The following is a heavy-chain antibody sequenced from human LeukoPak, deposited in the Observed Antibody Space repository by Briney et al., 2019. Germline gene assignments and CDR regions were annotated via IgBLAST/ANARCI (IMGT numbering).Heavy chain of an antibody. V-gene: IGHV1-2*02. J-gene: IGHJ4*02. CDR1: GYTFTGYY. CDR2: INPNSGGT. Sequence: ASVKVSFKASGYTFTGYYMHWVRQAPGQGLEWMGWINPNSGGTNYAQKFQGRVTMTRDTSISTAYMELSRLRSDDTAVYYCARDRSATDYDILTGYYDGWGQGTLVTVSS. D-gene: IGHD3-9*01. CDR3: ARDRSATDYDILTGYYDG.